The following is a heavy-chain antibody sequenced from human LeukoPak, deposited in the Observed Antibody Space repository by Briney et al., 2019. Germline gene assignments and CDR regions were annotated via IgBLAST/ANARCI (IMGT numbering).Heavy chain of an antibody. CDR1: GFTLNKYD. CDR2: TSSSDAGT. CDR3: ARAPVTSCSGVLCYPFDY. D-gene: IGHD2-15*01. V-gene: IGHV3-23*01. J-gene: IGHJ4*02. Sequence: GGSLRLSCAASGFTLNKYDMSWVPQAPGKGLEWVSATSSSDAGTYHADSVRGRFTISRDNSKNTLYLQMNSLRAEDAAVYYCARAPVTSCSGVLCYPFDYWGQGTLVTVSS.